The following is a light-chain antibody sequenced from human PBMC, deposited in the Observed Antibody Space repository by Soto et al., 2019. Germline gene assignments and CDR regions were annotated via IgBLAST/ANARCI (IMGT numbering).Light chain of an antibody. CDR3: QQYDNWPPWT. CDR2: GAS. J-gene: IGKJ1*01. CDR1: QSVSNH. V-gene: IGKV3-15*01. Sequence: EIVMTQSPATLSVSPGERATLSCRASQSVSNHLAWYQQKPGQAPRLLIYGASTRATGIPARFSGSGSGTEFTLTISSLQSEDFAVYYCQQYDNWPPWTFGQGTQVEIK.